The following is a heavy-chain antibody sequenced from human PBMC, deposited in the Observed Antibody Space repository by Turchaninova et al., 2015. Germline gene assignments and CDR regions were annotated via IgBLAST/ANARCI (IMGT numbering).Heavy chain of an antibody. CDR3: ATQRNYDISQPLDY. D-gene: IGHD3-9*01. CDR1: GCTFSSWA. CDR2: IIPILGTA. Sequence: QLQLVPAGAQVKRLGSWVKVPVKASGCTFSSWASSWVRQAPGQGLEWMGGIIPILGTANYAQKFQGRVTITADESTSTAYMELSSLRSEDTAVYYCATQRNYDISQPLDYWGQGTLVTVSS. J-gene: IGHJ4*02. V-gene: IGHV1-69*01.